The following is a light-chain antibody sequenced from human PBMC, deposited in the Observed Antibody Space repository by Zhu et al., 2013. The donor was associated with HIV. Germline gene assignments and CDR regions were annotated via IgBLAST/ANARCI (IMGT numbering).Light chain of an antibody. CDR1: TSNIGNNY. V-gene: IGLV1-51*01. CDR2: DNN. Sequence: QSVLTQPPSVSAAPGQKVTISCSGTTSNIGNNYVAWYQQLPGTAPKLLIYDNNKRPSGIPDRFSGSKSGTSATLGITGLQTGDEGDYYCGTWDSSLSVGVFGGGTKLTVL. CDR3: GTWDSSLSVGV. J-gene: IGLJ3*02.